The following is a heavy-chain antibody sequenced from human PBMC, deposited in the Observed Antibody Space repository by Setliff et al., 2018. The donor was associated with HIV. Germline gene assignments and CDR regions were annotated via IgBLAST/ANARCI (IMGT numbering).Heavy chain of an antibody. Sequence: PSETLSLTCTVSGGSISSSSYYWGWIRQPPGKGLEWIGNIFYSGHTFYNPSLKSRVTISVDTSKNQFSLKLGSVTAADTAVYYCARGIAAAGRWGQGTLVTVSS. CDR1: GGSISSSSYY. CDR3: ARGIAAAGR. J-gene: IGHJ4*02. D-gene: IGHD6-13*01. CDR2: IFYSGHT. V-gene: IGHV4-39*07.